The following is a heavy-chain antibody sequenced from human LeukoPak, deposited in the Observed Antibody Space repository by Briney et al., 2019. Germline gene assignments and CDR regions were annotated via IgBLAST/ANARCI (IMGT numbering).Heavy chain of an antibody. CDR2: ISSSSSTI. CDR3: AKDMGGGIAAAGHFDY. CDR1: GFTFSSYS. V-gene: IGHV3-48*04. D-gene: IGHD6-13*01. Sequence: QPGGSLRLSCAASGFTFSSYSMNWVRQAPGKGLEWVSYISSSSSTIYYADSVKGRFTISRDNSKNSLYLQMNSLRTEDTALYYCAKDMGGGIAAAGHFDYWGQGTLVTVSS. J-gene: IGHJ4*02.